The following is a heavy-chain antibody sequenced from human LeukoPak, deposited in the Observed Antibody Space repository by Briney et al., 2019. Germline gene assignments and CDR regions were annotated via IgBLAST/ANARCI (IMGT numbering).Heavy chain of an antibody. Sequence: SGPTLVKPTQTLTVTCTFPGFSFSNNGVGVGWIRQPPGKALEWLALVYWDDDKRYRPSLKSRLTITKDTSKNQVVLTMTNMDPVYTGTYYCAQSGLLTANYASFDYWGQGTLVTVSS. V-gene: IGHV2-5*02. J-gene: IGHJ4*02. CDR2: VYWDDDK. CDR1: GFSFSNNGVG. CDR3: AQSGLLTANYASFDY. D-gene: IGHD4/OR15-4a*01.